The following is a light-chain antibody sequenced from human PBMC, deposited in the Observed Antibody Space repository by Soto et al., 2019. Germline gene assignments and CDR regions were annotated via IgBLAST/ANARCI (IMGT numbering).Light chain of an antibody. Sequence: QSALTQPPSVSGAPGQSVTISCTGSSSNIGAGHDVHWYQQFPGTAPKVLIYGNSNRPSGVPDRFSGSKSGTSASLAITGLQAEDEADYYCRSYDNSLTGSNVFGTGTKVTVL. CDR2: GNS. V-gene: IGLV1-40*01. CDR3: RSYDNSLTGSNV. J-gene: IGLJ1*01. CDR1: SSNIGAGHD.